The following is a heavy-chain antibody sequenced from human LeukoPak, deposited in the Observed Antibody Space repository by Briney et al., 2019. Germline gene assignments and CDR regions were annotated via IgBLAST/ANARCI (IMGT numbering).Heavy chain of an antibody. Sequence: PGGSLRLSCAAPGFTFDDYGMSWVRQAPGQGLEWVSGINWNGGSTGYADSVKGRFTISRDNAKNSLYLQMNSLRAEDTALYYCARYYRYVWGSYRSDYYYYMDVWGKGTTVTVSS. CDR1: GFTFDDYG. CDR2: INWNGGST. J-gene: IGHJ6*03. V-gene: IGHV3-20*04. CDR3: ARYYRYVWGSYRSDYYYYMDV. D-gene: IGHD3-16*02.